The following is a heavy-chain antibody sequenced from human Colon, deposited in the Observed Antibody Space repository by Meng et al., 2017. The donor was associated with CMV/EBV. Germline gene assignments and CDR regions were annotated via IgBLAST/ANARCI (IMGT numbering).Heavy chain of an antibody. V-gene: IGHV1-18*01. CDR2: ISAYNGNS. D-gene: IGHD2-15*01. J-gene: IGHJ4*02. CDR1: GYTLISHG. CDR3: ARKSLTGSGLSLDY. Sequence: SGYTLISHGISWVRQAPGQGLEWMGWISAYNGNSNYAQKLQGRVTLTTDTSTNTAYMDLRSLTSDDTAVYYCARKSLTGSGLSLDYWGQGTLVTVSS.